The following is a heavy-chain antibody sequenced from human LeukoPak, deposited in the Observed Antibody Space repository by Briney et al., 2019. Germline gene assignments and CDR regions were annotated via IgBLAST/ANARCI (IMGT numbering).Heavy chain of an antibody. CDR3: ARGAGIFSGSYDDFLYY. Sequence: GGSLKLSCAASGFTLSDSAIHWVRQASGKGLEWVGLIDRPAKSYATAYGASVGGRFTISRDNAKNSLYLRMNSLRAEDTAAYYCARGAGIFSGSYDDFLYYWGQGTLVTVSS. D-gene: IGHD1-26*01. CDR1: GFTLSDSA. V-gene: IGHV3-73*01. J-gene: IGHJ4*02. CDR2: IDRPAKSYAT.